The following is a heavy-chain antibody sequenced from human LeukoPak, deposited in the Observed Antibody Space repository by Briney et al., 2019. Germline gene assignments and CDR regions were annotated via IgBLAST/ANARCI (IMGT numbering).Heavy chain of an antibody. D-gene: IGHD5-24*01. J-gene: IGHJ4*02. CDR2: ITSTCKYM. V-gene: IGHV3-21*01. Sequence: GGSLRLSCAASGFTLSSHSMNWVRQAPGKGLEWVSSITSTCKYMFYADSVRVRFTISRDNAKNSVYLQMNSLRAEETAVYYCAREIVQLWIDFWGQGTLVTVSS. CDR1: GFTLSSHS. CDR3: AREIVQLWIDF.